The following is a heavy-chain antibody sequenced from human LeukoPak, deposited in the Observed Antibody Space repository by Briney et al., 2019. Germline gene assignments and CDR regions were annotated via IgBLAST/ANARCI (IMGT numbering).Heavy chain of an antibody. V-gene: IGHV6-1*01. CDR3: ARGDGPIHGRYYFDY. Sequence: SQTLSLTCAISGDSVSGKSVAWNWIRQSPSRGLEWLGRTFYRSKWSPEYATSMKGRITINPDTSKNQFSPQLISVTPEDTAVYYCARGDGPIHGRYYFDYWGQGTLITVSS. CDR2: TFYRSKWSP. CDR1: GDSVSGKSVA. J-gene: IGHJ4*02. D-gene: IGHD3-10*01.